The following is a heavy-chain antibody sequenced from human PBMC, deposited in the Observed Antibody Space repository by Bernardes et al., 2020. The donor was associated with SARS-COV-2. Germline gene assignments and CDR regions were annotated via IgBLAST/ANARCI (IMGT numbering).Heavy chain of an antibody. D-gene: IGHD2-21*01. V-gene: IGHV4-39*01. CDR3: AGSSCGIDCYIGGLRSWDYGMDV. Sequence: SETLSLTCTVSGGSIGSSNYYWGWIRQAPGKGLEWIGSIYSGGNSYYNPSLQSRASESVDTSRNQFSLRLSFVTAADTAVYYCAGSSCGIDCYIGGLRSWDYGMDVWGPGTTVTVSS. CDR1: GGSIGSSNYY. J-gene: IGHJ6*02. CDR2: IYSGGNS.